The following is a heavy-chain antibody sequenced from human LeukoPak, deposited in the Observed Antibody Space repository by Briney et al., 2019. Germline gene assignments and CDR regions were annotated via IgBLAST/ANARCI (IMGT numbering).Heavy chain of an antibody. Sequence: GASVKVSCKASGYTFTSYDINWVRQATGQGLEWMGWMNPNSGNTGYAQKFQGRVTMTRNTSISTAYMELSSLRSEDTAMYYCARALTWIQLWFGGYYFDYWGQGTLVTVSS. V-gene: IGHV1-8*01. CDR3: ARALTWIQLWFGGYYFDY. CDR2: MNPNSGNT. D-gene: IGHD5-18*01. CDR1: GYTFTSYD. J-gene: IGHJ4*02.